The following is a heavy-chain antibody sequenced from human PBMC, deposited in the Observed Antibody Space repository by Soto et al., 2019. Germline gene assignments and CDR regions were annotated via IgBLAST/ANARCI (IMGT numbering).Heavy chain of an antibody. V-gene: IGHV3-11*01. CDR1: GFTFRDYY. CDR3: AGSYSDAFNI. CDR2: ISSSGADT. Sequence: GGSLRLSCTTSGFTFRDYYMIWIRQAPGKGLEWVSYISSSGADTYYVDSVKGRFTISRDNAKNSLYVQMSSLRAEDTAVYYCAGSYSDAFNIWGQGTMVTASS. J-gene: IGHJ3*02. D-gene: IGHD2-15*01.